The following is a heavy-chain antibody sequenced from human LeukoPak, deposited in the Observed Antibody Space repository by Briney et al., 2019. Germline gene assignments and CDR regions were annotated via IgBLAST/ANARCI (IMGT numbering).Heavy chain of an antibody. D-gene: IGHD4-17*01. J-gene: IGHJ4*02. CDR3: ARDAVTNFDY. CDR2: IYTTGST. CDR1: GDSISSGSFC. Sequence: SETLSLTCTVSGDSISSGSFCWSWIRQPAGKGLDWIGHIYTTGSTNYNPSLKSRVTISVDTSKNQFSLKLSSVTAADTAVYYCARDAVTNFDYWGQGTLVTVSS. V-gene: IGHV4-61*09.